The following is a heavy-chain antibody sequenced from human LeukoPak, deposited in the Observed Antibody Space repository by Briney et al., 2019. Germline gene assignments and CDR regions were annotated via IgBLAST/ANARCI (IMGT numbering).Heavy chain of an antibody. J-gene: IGHJ6*02. Sequence: GGSLRLSCAASGFTFSSYAMSWVRQAPGKGLKWVSTINDNGDGTYYADSVKGRFTISRDNSKNTLYLQMNSLRAEDTAVYYCAKWDTARFYYYYYGMDVWGQGTTVTVSS. V-gene: IGHV3-23*01. D-gene: IGHD5-18*01. CDR2: INDNGDGT. CDR3: AKWDTARFYYYYYGMDV. CDR1: GFTFSSYA.